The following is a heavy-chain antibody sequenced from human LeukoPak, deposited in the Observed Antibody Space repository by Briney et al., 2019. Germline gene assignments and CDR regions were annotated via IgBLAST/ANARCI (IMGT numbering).Heavy chain of an antibody. CDR2: IYHSGST. CDR1: GYSISSGYY. V-gene: IGHV4-38-2*01. CDR3: ASIGPTYYDFWSGYYTPVYYYYMDV. Sequence: PSETLSLTCAVSGYSISSGYYWGWIRQPPGKGLEWIGSIYHSGSTYYNPSLKSRVTISVGTSKNQFSLKLSSVTAADTAVYYCASIGPTYYDFWSGYYTPVYYYYMDVWGKGTTVTVSS. D-gene: IGHD3-3*01. J-gene: IGHJ6*03.